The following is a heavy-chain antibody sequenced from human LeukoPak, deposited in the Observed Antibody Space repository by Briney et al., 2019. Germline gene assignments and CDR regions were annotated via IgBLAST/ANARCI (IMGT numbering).Heavy chain of an antibody. D-gene: IGHD1-26*01. Sequence: PSETLSLTCTVSGGSISSSLYYWGWIRQPPGKGLEWIGTIYYSGSTYYNPSLKGRVTISVDTSKNQFSLKLSSVTAADTAVYYCARELLGAPGYWGQGTLVTVSS. CDR3: ARELLGAPGY. CDR1: GGSISSSLYY. J-gene: IGHJ4*02. CDR2: IYYSGST. V-gene: IGHV4-39*02.